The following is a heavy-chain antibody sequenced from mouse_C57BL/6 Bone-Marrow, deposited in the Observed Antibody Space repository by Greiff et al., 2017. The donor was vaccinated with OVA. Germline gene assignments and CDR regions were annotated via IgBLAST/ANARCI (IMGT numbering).Heavy chain of an antibody. Sequence: VQLQQSGAELARPGASVKLSCKASGYTFTSYGISWVKQRTGQGLEWIGEIYPRSGNTYYNEKFKGKATLTADKSSSTAYMELRSLTSEDSAVYFCAKYGNYGYFDVWGTGTTVTVSS. CDR2: IYPRSGNT. J-gene: IGHJ1*03. D-gene: IGHD2-1*01. CDR1: GYTFTSYG. V-gene: IGHV1-81*01. CDR3: AKYGNYGYFDV.